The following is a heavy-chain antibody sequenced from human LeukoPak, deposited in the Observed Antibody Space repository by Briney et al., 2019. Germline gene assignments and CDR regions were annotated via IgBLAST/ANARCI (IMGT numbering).Heavy chain of an antibody. CDR2: ISSSSSTI. J-gene: IGHJ6*03. Sequence: GGSLRLSCAASGFTFSSYSMNWVRQAPGKGLEWVSYISSSSSTIYYADSVKGRFTISRDNSKNTLYLQMNSLRAEDTAVYYCALITMVRPYYYYYMDVWGKGTTVTISS. CDR3: ALITMVRPYYYYYMDV. V-gene: IGHV3-48*01. CDR1: GFTFSSYS. D-gene: IGHD3-10*01.